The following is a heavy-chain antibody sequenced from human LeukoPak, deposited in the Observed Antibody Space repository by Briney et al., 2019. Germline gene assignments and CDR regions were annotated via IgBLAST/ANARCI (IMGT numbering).Heavy chain of an antibody. CDR2: IYTSGST. CDR3: ARETSCSSTSCRIYYYYYYMDV. D-gene: IGHD2-2*01. Sequence: SETLSLTCTVSGGSISSYYWSWIRQPAGKGLEWIGRIYTSGSTNYNPSLKSRVTMSVDTSKNQFSLKLSSVTAADTAVYYCARETSCSSTSCRIYYYYYYMDVWGKGTTVTVSS. V-gene: IGHV4-4*07. CDR1: GGSISSYY. J-gene: IGHJ6*03.